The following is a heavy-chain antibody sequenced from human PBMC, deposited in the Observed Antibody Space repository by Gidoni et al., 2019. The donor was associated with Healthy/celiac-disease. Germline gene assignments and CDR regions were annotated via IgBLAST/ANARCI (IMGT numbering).Heavy chain of an antibody. V-gene: IGHV4-39*01. CDR3: ARPNYDSSGYYYYWFDP. Sequence: QLQLQESGPGLVKPSETLSLTCTVSGGSISSSSYYWGWIRQPPGKGLEWIGSIYYRGSTYYNPSLKSRVTISVDTSKNQFSLKLSSVTAADTAVYYCARPNYDSSGYYYYWFDPWGQGTLVTVSS. CDR2: IYYRGST. J-gene: IGHJ5*02. CDR1: GGSISSSSYY. D-gene: IGHD3-22*01.